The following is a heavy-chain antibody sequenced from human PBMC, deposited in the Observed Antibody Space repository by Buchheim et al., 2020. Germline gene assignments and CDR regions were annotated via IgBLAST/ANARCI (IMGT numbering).Heavy chain of an antibody. J-gene: IGHJ6*02. Sequence: QVQLQESGPGLVKPSETLSLTCTVSGGSISSYYWSWIRQPPGKGLEWIGYIYYSGSTNYNPSLKSRVTISVDTSTNQFSLKLSSVTAADTAVYYCARDRLMITFGGVIVSYGMDVWGQGTT. D-gene: IGHD3-16*01. CDR2: IYYSGST. CDR3: ARDRLMITFGGVIVSYGMDV. V-gene: IGHV4-59*01. CDR1: GGSISSYY.